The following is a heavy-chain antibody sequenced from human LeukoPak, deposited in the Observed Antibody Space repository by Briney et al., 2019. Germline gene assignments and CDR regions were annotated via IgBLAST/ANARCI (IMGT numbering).Heavy chain of an antibody. J-gene: IGHJ4*02. CDR1: GSTFSSYS. D-gene: IGHD6-13*01. CDR3: AKVTIAAGSLDYFDY. CDR2: ISSSSSYI. V-gene: IGHV3-21*05. Sequence: GGSLRLSCAASGSTFSSYSMNWVRQAPGKGLEWVSYISSSSSYIYYADSVKGRFTISRDNAKNSLYLQMNSLRAEDTALYYCAKVTIAAGSLDYFDYWGQGTLVTVSS.